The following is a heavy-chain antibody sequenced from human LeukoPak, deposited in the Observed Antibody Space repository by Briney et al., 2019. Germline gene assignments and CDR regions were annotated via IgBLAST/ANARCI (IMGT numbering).Heavy chain of an antibody. CDR2: ISSSGSTI. Sequence: GGSLRLSCAASGFTFSDYYMSWIRQAPGKGLEWVSYISSSGSTIYYADSVEGRFTISRDNAKNSLYLQMNSLRAEDTAVYYCARPPRIAVAGTWSDYWGQGTLVTVSS. V-gene: IGHV3-11*04. D-gene: IGHD6-19*01. CDR1: GFTFSDYY. CDR3: ARPPRIAVAGTWSDY. J-gene: IGHJ4*02.